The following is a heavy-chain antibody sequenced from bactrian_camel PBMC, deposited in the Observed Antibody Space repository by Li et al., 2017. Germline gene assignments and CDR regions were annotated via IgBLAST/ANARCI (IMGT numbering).Heavy chain of an antibody. V-gene: IGHV3S1*01. Sequence: HVQLVESGGGAVQAGGSLRLSCVASGYIYSSHCMGWVRQAPGKEREGVATLDADGDTVYADDVKGRFTISKDGAKPTLYLQMDSLKPEDSAMYYCAAAYDFNSGSWCYEKYPNPGPYNYWGQGTQVTVS. CDR2: LDADGDT. D-gene: IGHD3*01. CDR1: GYIYSSHC. J-gene: IGHJ4*01. CDR3: AAAYDFNSGSWCYEKYPNPGPYNY.